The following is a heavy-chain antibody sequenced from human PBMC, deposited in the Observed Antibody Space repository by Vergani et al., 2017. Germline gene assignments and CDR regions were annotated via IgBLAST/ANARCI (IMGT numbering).Heavy chain of an antibody. Sequence: QVQLQQWGAGLLKPSETLSLTCAVYGGSFSGYYWSWIRQPPGKGLEWVGEINHSGSTNYNPSLKRRVTISVATSKNQFSLKVSSVTAADTAVYYWARVKGLGGAARSNKQNPNDAFDFWGQGTMVTVSS. CDR3: ARVKGLGGAARSNKQNPNDAFDF. CDR2: INHSGST. CDR1: GGSFSGYY. D-gene: IGHD6-6*01. J-gene: IGHJ3*01. V-gene: IGHV4-34*01.